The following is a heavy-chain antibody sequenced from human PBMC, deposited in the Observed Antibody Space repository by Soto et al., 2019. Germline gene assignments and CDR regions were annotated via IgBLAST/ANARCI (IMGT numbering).Heavy chain of an antibody. D-gene: IGHD6-19*01. V-gene: IGHV3-23*01. CDR3: AKDLSGIAVSDPDDAFDI. CDR1: GLTFSNYG. Sequence: PGGSLRLSCAASGLTFSNYGMSWVRQAPGKGLEWVSSISDSGGATYYTDSVKGRFTISRDNSQNTLYLQMNRLRAEDTAIYYCAKDLSGIAVSDPDDAFDIWGQGTMVTVSS. J-gene: IGHJ3*02. CDR2: ISDSGGAT.